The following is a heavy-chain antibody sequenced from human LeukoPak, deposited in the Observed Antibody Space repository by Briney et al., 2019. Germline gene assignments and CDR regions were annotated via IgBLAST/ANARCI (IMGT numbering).Heavy chain of an antibody. J-gene: IGHJ6*03. CDR3: ARVLRYCSGGNCYSGGLGYMNV. V-gene: IGHV3-11*01. D-gene: IGHD2-15*01. CDR2: ISRSGSTK. Sequence: GGSLRLSCAASGFTFSDYNMRWIRQAPGKGLEWVSSISRSGSTKYYADSVKGRFTISRDNAKNSLFLQMNSLRAEDTAVYYCARVLRYCSGGNCYSGGLGYMNVWGKGTTVTISS. CDR1: GFTFSDYN.